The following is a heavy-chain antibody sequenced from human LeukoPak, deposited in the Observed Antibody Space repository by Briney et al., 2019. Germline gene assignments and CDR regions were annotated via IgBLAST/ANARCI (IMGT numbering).Heavy chain of an antibody. Sequence: PPGRSLRLSCAASGFTFSSYGMHWVRQAPGKGLEWVSGISDSGGTTYYADSVKGRFTISRDNSKNMLYLQMNSLTAEDTAVYYCAKDRRRFWSGYLDYWGQGALVTVSS. CDR1: GFTFSSYG. J-gene: IGHJ4*02. CDR2: ISDSGGTT. V-gene: IGHV3-23*01. D-gene: IGHD3-3*01. CDR3: AKDRRRFWSGYLDY.